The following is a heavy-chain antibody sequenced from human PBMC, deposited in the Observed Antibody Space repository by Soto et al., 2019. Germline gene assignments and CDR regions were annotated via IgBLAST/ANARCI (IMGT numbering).Heavy chain of an antibody. V-gene: IGHV3-30-3*01. J-gene: IGHJ3*02. D-gene: IGHD5-18*01. CDR3: ARSPLNSPAAFDI. Sequence: SLRLSCAASGFTFSSYAMHWVRQAPGKGLEWVAVISYDGSNEYYADSVKGRFTISRDNSKNTLYLQMNSLRAEDTAVYYCARSPLNSPAAFDIWGQGTMVTV. CDR2: ISYDGSNE. CDR1: GFTFSSYA.